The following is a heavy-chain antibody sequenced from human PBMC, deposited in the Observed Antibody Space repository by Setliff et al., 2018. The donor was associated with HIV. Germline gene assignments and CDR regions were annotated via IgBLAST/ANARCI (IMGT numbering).Heavy chain of an antibody. CDR2: IYYSGST. CDR1: GGSITPHY. CDR3: ARQIETYYYASSGYPAYFDY. D-gene: IGHD3-22*01. J-gene: IGHJ4*02. V-gene: IGHV4-59*11. Sequence: ASETLSLTCTVSGGSITPHYWSWIRQPPGKGLEWIGLIYYSGSTNYSPSLKSRVTISVDSSKNQFSLKLTSVTAADAAIYYCARQIETYYYASSGYPAYFDYWGQGTLVTVSS.